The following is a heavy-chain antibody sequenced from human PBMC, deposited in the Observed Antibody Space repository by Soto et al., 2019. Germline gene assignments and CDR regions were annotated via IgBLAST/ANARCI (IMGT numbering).Heavy chain of an antibody. CDR1: GFTFDDCA. J-gene: IGHJ5*02. D-gene: IGHD3-9*01. Sequence: GGSLRLSCSASGFTFDDCAMHWVRQAPGKGPEWVSGISWDSATVGYAESVKGRFTITRDDAKNSLYLQMDSLRREDTALYYCVQGRYPTMANPLDHWGQGPLVTVYS. V-gene: IGHV3-9*01. CDR3: VQGRYPTMANPLDH. CDR2: ISWDSATV.